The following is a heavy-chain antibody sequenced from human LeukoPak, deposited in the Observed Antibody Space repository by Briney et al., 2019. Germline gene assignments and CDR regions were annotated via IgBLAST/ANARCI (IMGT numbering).Heavy chain of an antibody. D-gene: IGHD6-19*01. V-gene: IGHV3-30*02. CDR2: IRYDGSNK. CDR3: AKDRAEGIAVAGTIDY. CDR1: GFTFSTYG. J-gene: IGHJ4*02. Sequence: PGGSLRLSCAASGFTFSTYGMHWVRQAPGKGLEWVAFIRYDGSNKDYADSVKGRFTISRDNSKNTLYLQMNSLRAEDTAVYNCAKDRAEGIAVAGTIDYWGQGTLVTVSS.